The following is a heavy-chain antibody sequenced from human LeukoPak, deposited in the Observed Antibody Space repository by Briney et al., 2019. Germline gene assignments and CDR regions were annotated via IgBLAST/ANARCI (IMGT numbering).Heavy chain of an antibody. J-gene: IGHJ4*02. V-gene: IGHV4-59*08. CDR1: RGSIRNYY. CDR3: AREDRVGATTGSDH. D-gene: IGHD1-26*01. CDR2: IFYSGTT. Sequence: PSETLSLTCTVSRGSIRNYYWSWIRQPPGKGLEWIGYIFYSGTTNYNPSLESRVTTSVDTSKNQFSLKVTSVTAADTAVYYCAREDRVGATTGSDHWGQGTLVTVSS.